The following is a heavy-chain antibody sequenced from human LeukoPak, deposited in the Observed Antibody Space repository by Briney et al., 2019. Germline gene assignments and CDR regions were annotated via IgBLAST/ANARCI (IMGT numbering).Heavy chain of an antibody. D-gene: IGHD5-12*01. J-gene: IGHJ4*02. CDR1: GFTFSSYG. Sequence: GGSLRLSCAASGFTFSSYGMHWVRQAPGKGLEWVANTNQEGSEKYYVDSVKGRFTTSKDNAKNSLYLQMNSLRAEDTAVYYCARDPKWLDYWGQGTLVTVSS. V-gene: IGHV3-7*01. CDR2: TNQEGSEK. CDR3: ARDPKWLDY.